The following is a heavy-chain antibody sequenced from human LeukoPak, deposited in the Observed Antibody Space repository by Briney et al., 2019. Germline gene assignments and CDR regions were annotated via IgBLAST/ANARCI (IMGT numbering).Heavy chain of an antibody. CDR2: ISAYNGNT. CDR1: GYNFAGYG. D-gene: IGHD4-17*01. Sequence: ASVKVSCKGSGYNFAGYGISWVRQAPGQGLEWMGWISAYNGNTNYAQKLQGRVTMTTDTSTSTAYMELRSLRSDDTAVYYCASQGATVTTNAFDIWGQGTMVTVSS. CDR3: ASQGATVTTNAFDI. V-gene: IGHV1-18*01. J-gene: IGHJ3*02.